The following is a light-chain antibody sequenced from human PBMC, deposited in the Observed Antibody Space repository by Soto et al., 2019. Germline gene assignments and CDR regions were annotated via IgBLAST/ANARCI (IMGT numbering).Light chain of an antibody. J-gene: IGKJ1*01. CDR2: AAS. V-gene: IGKV1-39*01. Sequence: DIQMTQPPSSLSASVGDRVTITCRASQNIFSYLNWYQQKPGKAPKLLIYAASNVQSGVPSRFSGSGSGTDFTLTISSLQREDFATYHCQQSYSAPRTFGQGTKVDIK. CDR3: QQSYSAPRT. CDR1: QNIFSY.